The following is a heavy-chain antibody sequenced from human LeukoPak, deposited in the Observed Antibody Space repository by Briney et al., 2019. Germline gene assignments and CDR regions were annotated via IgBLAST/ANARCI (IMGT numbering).Heavy chain of an antibody. CDR3: EKSPRP. CDR1: GFTFDDYT. Sequence: GGSLRLSCAASGFTFDDYTMHWVRQAPGKGLEWVSAISGTGGTTYYADSVKGRFTISRDNSKNTLYLQMNSLRAEDTAVYYCEKSPRPWGQGTLVTVSS. J-gene: IGHJ5*02. V-gene: IGHV3-23*01. CDR2: ISGTGGTT.